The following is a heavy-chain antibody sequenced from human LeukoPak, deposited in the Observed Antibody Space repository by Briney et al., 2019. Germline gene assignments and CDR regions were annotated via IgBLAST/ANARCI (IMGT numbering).Heavy chain of an antibody. J-gene: IGHJ5*02. CDR3: ARDGSGSYLNWFDP. V-gene: IGHV4-59*01. Sequence: SETLSLTCTVSGGSISSYYWNGIRQPPGKGLEWIGQTYNSGSTNYNPSLKSRVTISVDTSKKQFSLKLTSVTAADTAVYYCARDGSGSYLNWFDPWGQGTLVTVSS. D-gene: IGHD3-10*01. CDR1: GGSISSYY. CDR2: TYNSGST.